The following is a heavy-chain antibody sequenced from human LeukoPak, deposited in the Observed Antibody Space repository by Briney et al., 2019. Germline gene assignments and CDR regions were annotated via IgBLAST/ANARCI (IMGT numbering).Heavy chain of an antibody. D-gene: IGHD1-1*01. V-gene: IGHV1-69*06. CDR3: ARDPDQTGFPQTEFDP. CDR1: GGTFSSYA. CDR2: TIPIFGTA. Sequence: SVKVSCKASGGTFSSYAISWVRQAPGQGLEWMGGTIPIFGTANYAQKFQGRVTITADKSTSTAYMELSSLRSEDTAVYYCARDPDQTGFPQTEFDPWGQGTLVTVSS. J-gene: IGHJ5*02.